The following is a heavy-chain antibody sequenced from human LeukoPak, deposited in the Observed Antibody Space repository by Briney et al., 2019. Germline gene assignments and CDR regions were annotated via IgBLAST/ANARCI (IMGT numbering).Heavy chain of an antibody. V-gene: IGHV3-11*06. D-gene: IGHD6-13*01. CDR2: ISRNSYT. Sequence: GGSLRLSCAASGFTFSDYYMSWICQAPGKGLEWVSYISRNSYTNYADSVKGRFTISRDNAKNSLHLQMASLRAEDTAVYYCARMGIAAVGAYYFDYWGQGTLVAVSS. CDR1: GFTFSDYY. J-gene: IGHJ4*02. CDR3: ARMGIAAVGAYYFDY.